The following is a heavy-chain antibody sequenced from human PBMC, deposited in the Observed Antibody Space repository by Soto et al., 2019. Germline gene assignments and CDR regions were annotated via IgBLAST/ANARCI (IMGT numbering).Heavy chain of an antibody. V-gene: IGHV1-3*05. J-gene: IGHJ5*01. D-gene: IGHD3-3*01. Sequence: QVQLVQSGAEEKKPGASVKVSCKASGYNFTSYAMHWVRQAPGQRLEWMGWINAGNGNTKYSQKFQGRVTITRDTAPTPAYREWSGGRFKDRVVYSGRGIFGVGTPQHSGAQGT. CDR2: INAGNGNT. CDR1: GYNFTSYA. CDR3: RGIFGVGTPQHS.